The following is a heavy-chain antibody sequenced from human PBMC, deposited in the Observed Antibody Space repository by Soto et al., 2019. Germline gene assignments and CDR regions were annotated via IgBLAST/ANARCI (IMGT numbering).Heavy chain of an antibody. CDR2: ISYDGSNK. D-gene: IGHD5-12*01. CDR1: GFTFSSYG. CDR3: AKDQGKIYDYGMDV. V-gene: IGHV3-30*18. Sequence: QVQLVESGGGVVQPGRSLRLSCAASGFTFSSYGMHWVRQAPGKGLEWVAVISYDGSNKYYADSVKGRFTISRDNXXNTLYLQMNSLRAEDTAVYYCAKDQGKIYDYGMDVWGQGTTVTVSS. J-gene: IGHJ6*02.